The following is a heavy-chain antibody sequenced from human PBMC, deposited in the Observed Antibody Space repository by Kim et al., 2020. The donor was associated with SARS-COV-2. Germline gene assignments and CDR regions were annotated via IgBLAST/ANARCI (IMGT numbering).Heavy chain of an antibody. CDR3: AGLGELKEDQIDY. Sequence: SETLSLTCTVSGGSISSYYWSWIRQPPGKGLEWIGYIYYSGSTNYNPSLKSRVTISVDTSKNQFSLKLSSVTAADTAVYYCAGLGELKEDQIDYWGQGTLVTVSS. J-gene: IGHJ4*02. CDR2: IYYSGST. CDR1: GGSISSYY. V-gene: IGHV4-59*01. D-gene: IGHD3-16*01.